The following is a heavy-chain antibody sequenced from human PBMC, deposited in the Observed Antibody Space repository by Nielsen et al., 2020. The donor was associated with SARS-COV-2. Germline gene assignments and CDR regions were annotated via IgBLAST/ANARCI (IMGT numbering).Heavy chain of an antibody. V-gene: IGHV4-59*01. Sequence: SETLSLTCTVSGGSISRYYWTWIRQSPGKGLEWIGYIDDSGSTSYSPSLRSRVTISVDTSKNQFSLKLTSVTAADTALYFCARDYYGDYLDGFDIWGQGKMVTVSS. CDR1: GGSISRYY. J-gene: IGHJ3*02. CDR2: IDDSGST. D-gene: IGHD4-17*01. CDR3: ARDYYGDYLDGFDI.